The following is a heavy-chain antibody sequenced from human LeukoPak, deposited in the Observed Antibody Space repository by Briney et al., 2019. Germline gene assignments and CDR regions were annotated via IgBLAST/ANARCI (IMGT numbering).Heavy chain of an antibody. Sequence: GGSLRLSCAASGFTFSSYGMHWVRQAPGKGLEWVAFIRYDGSNKYYADSVKGRFTISRDNSKNTLYLQMNTLRADDTAVYYCAKDHGSSDWYYFDYWGQGTLVTVSS. D-gene: IGHD6-13*01. CDR3: AKDHGSSDWYYFDY. J-gene: IGHJ4*02. V-gene: IGHV3-30*02. CDR2: IRYDGSNK. CDR1: GFTFSSYG.